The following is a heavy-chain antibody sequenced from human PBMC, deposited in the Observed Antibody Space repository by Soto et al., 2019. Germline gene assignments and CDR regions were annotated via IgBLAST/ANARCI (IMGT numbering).Heavy chain of an antibody. Sequence: QVQLVESGGGVVQPGRSLRLSCAASGFTFSSYAMHWVRQAPGKGLEWVAVISYDGSNKYYADSVKGRFTISRDNSKNTLYLQMNSLRAEDTAVYYCAREPHPQLGGNWGQGTLVTVSS. CDR3: AREPHPQLGGN. V-gene: IGHV3-30-3*01. CDR2: ISYDGSNK. CDR1: GFTFSSYA. J-gene: IGHJ4*02. D-gene: IGHD6-13*01.